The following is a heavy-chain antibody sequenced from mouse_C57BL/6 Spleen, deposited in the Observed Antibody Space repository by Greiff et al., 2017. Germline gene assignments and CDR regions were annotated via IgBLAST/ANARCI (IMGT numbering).Heavy chain of an antibody. CDR1: GYTFTSYG. CDR2: IYPRSGNT. CDR3: ARDYYGSSSNYYAMDY. D-gene: IGHD1-1*01. V-gene: IGHV1-81*01. J-gene: IGHJ4*01. Sequence: QVQLQQSGAELARPGASVKLSCKASGYTFTSYGISWVKQRTGQGLEWIGEIYPRSGNTYYNEKFKGKDTLTADKSSSTAYMELRSLTSVDSAVYFCARDYYGSSSNYYAMDYWGQGTSVTVSS.